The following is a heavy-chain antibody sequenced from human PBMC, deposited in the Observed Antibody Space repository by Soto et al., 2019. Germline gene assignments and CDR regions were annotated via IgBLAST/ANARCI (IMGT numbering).Heavy chain of an antibody. CDR1: GYTFTGYY. Sequence: GASVKVSCKASGYTFTGYYMHWVRQAPGQGLEWMGWINPNSGGTNYAQKFQGWVTMTRDTSISTAYMELSRLRSDDTAVYYCARVLQTYYYGSGSYDDAFDIWGQGTMVTVSS. D-gene: IGHD3-10*01. J-gene: IGHJ3*02. CDR2: INPNSGGT. V-gene: IGHV1-2*04. CDR3: ARVLQTYYYGSGSYDDAFDI.